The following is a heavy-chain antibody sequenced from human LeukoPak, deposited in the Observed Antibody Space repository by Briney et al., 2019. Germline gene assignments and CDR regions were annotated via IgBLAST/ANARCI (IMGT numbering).Heavy chain of an antibody. CDR2: VYYAGIT. V-gene: IGHV4-59*01. Sequence: KTSETLSLTCTVSGDSIGTYYWSWIRRPPGKGLEWIGHVYYAGITDYNPSLQSRVTISVDPSRNQLSLKLNSVTAVDTAVYYCARQGYKSGWYPTFDFWGPGTQVIVSS. CDR3: ARQGYKSGWYPTFDF. J-gene: IGHJ4*02. D-gene: IGHD6-19*01. CDR1: GDSIGTYY.